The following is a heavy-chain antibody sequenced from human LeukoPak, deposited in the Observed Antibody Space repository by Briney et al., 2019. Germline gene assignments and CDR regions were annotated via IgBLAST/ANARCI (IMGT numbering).Heavy chain of an antibody. D-gene: IGHD5-24*01. J-gene: IGHJ4*02. Sequence: GGSLRLSCVASGFSFSTSLMGWVRQAPGKGLEWVSAISGGGETTYYADSVKGRFSISRDNSESTLYLRMDSLGADDTAVYYCAKVREAWDYWGQGTQVTVSS. V-gene: IGHV3-23*01. CDR2: ISGGGETT. CDR1: GFSFSTSL. CDR3: AKVREAWDY.